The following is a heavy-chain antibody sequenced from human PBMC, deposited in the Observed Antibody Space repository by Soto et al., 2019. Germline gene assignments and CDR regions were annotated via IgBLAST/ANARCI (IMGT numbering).Heavy chain of an antibody. D-gene: IGHD3-3*01. J-gene: IGHJ3*01. CDR1: GGSFSGYY. V-gene: IGHV4-34*01. CDR2: VKHSGNI. CDR3: ARGSHFDFTSGYADSFHV. Sequence: QVQLQQWGAGLLEPSETLSLTCAVYGGSFSGYYWGWFRQPPGKGLEWIGEVKHSGNINYNPSLKTRLTVSVETSKNQFALKLSSMTAADTAMYHCARGSHFDFTSGYADSFHVRGHGTIVTVSS.